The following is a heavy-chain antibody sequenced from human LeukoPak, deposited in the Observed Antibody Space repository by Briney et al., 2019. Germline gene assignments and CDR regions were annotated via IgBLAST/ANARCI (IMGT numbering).Heavy chain of an antibody. V-gene: IGHV3-74*01. CDR3: ASPYSSRWYELCY. CDR2: INGDGSDT. Sequence: GGSLRLSCAASGFTFSTYWMHWVRQAPGKGLVWVSRINGDGSDTNYADSVKGRFTISRDNAKNSLYLQLNSLRAEDTAVYYCASPYSSRWYELCYWGQGTLVTVSS. J-gene: IGHJ4*02. D-gene: IGHD6-13*01. CDR1: GFTFSTYW.